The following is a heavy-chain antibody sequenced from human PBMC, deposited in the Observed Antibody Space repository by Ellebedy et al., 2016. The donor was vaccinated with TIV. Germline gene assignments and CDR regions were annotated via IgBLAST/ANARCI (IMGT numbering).Heavy chain of an antibody. CDR2: ISHDGDKQ. CDR1: GFTFSSYG. D-gene: IGHD3-22*01. Sequence: PGGSLRLSCAVSGFTFSSYGIHWVRQAPGKGLEWVSLISHDGDKQYYGDSLMGRFTISRDNSKNTVYLQMNSLRPEDKAVYYCVRVENHYDSSGYHDLYYLDYWGQGTLVTVSS. J-gene: IGHJ4*02. V-gene: IGHV3-30*03. CDR3: VRVENHYDSSGYHDLYYLDY.